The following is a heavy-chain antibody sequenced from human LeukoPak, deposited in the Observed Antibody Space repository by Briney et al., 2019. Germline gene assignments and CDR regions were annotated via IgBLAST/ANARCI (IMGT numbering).Heavy chain of an antibody. V-gene: IGHV3-23*01. CDR1: GFTFSTYA. CDR3: AYNRNRIIDTFDI. Sequence: GGSLRLSCAASGFTFSTYAMSWVRQAPGKGLEWVSAISGSGGSTYYADSVKGRFTISRDNSKNTLYLQMNSLRAEDTAVYYCAYNRNRIIDTFDIWGQGTTVTVSS. CDR2: ISGSGGST. J-gene: IGHJ3*02. D-gene: IGHD1-14*01.